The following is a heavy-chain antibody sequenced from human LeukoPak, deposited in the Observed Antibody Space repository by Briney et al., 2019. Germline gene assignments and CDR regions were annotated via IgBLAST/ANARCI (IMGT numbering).Heavy chain of an antibody. J-gene: IGHJ4*02. D-gene: IGHD6-13*01. CDR2: ISSSGSTI. Sequence: PGGSLRLSCAASGFTFSSYEMNWVRQAPGKGLEWVSYISSSGSTIYYADPVKGRFTISRDNAKNSLYLQMNSLRAEDTAVYYCARAISSWYPGPIGYWGQGTLVTVSS. CDR1: GFTFSSYE. V-gene: IGHV3-48*03. CDR3: ARAISSWYPGPIGY.